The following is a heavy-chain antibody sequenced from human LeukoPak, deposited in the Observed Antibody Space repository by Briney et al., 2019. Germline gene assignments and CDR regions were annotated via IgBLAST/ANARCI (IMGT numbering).Heavy chain of an antibody. J-gene: IGHJ4*02. CDR2: IYPDDSRT. CDR3: ARPDYFASHD. CDR1: GYNFPKSW. Sequence: GESLKISCKASGYNFPKSWIGWVRQMPGKGLEWMAVIYPDDSRTKYSPSFQGQVTISADRSINTAYLQWSSLRASDTAMYYCARPDYFASHDWGQGTLVTVSS. V-gene: IGHV5-51*01. D-gene: IGHD2/OR15-2a*01.